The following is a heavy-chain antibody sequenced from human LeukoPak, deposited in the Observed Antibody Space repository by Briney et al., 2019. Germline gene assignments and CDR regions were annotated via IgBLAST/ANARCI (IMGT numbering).Heavy chain of an antibody. CDR3: ARDRGYDPYNWFDP. D-gene: IGHD5-12*01. CDR2: IKQDGSEK. J-gene: IGHJ5*02. CDR1: GFTFSSYW. Sequence: GGSLRLSCAASGFTFSSYWMSWVRQAPGKGLEWVANIKQDGSEKYYVDSVKGRFTISRDNAKNSLYLQMNSLRAEDTAVYYCARDRGYDPYNWFDPWGQGTLVTVSS. V-gene: IGHV3-7*01.